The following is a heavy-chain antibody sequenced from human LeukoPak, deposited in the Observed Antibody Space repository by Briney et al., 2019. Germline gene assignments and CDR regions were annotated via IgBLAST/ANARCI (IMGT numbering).Heavy chain of an antibody. CDR1: AFTFTNYA. D-gene: IGHD1-26*01. J-gene: IGHJ3*02. V-gene: IGHV3-23*01. CDR3: AKAQWELPTTEGVDAFDI. CDR2: ISGSGTIT. Sequence: GGSLTLSCTASAFTFTNYAMNWVRQAPGKGLEWVSTISGSGTITYYSDSVKGRFTISRDNSKNTLYLQMNSLRAEDTAVYYCAKAQWELPTTEGVDAFDIWGQGTMVTVSS.